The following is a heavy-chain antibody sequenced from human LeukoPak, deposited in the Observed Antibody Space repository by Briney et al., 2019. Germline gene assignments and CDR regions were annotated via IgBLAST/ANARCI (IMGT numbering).Heavy chain of an antibody. J-gene: IGHJ4*02. D-gene: IGHD3-10*01. CDR1: GYTFTSYD. V-gene: IGHV1-8*03. CDR2: MNPNSGNT. CDR3: ARGPRITMAPEGFDY. Sequence: ASVKVSCKASGYTFTSYDINRVRQATGQGLEWMGWMNPNSGNTGYAQKFQGRVTITRNTSISTAYMELSSLRSEDTAVYYCARGPRITMAPEGFDYWGQGTLVTVSS.